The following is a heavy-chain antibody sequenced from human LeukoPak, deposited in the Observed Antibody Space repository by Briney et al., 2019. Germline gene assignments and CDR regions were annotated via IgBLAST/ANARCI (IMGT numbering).Heavy chain of an antibody. J-gene: IGHJ4*02. CDR1: GGPLTSYY. V-gene: IGHV4-59*01. CDR2: IYYRGST. Sequence: PSETLSLTCAVSGGPLTSYYWTWIRQPPGKGLEWIRFIYYRGSTNYNPSLESRVTISIDTSKNRFSLKLSSVTAANTAVYYCARDRYGGYDGFGAFDIWGQGTLVTVSS. D-gene: IGHD5-12*01. CDR3: ARDRYGGYDGFGAFDI.